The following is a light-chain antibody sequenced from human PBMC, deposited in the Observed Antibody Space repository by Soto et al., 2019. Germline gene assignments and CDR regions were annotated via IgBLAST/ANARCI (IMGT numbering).Light chain of an antibody. Sequence: DIVLTQSPGSLSLSPGERATLXCRASQSLTSSFSAWYQRQPGQAPRLLTYGASSRAHGSPDRFSGSGSGADFTRTISGLEPEDFAVYYGQQYGSSRWTFGQGTKVDIK. CDR2: GAS. CDR3: QQYGSSRWT. J-gene: IGKJ1*01. V-gene: IGKV3-20*01. CDR1: QSLTSSF.